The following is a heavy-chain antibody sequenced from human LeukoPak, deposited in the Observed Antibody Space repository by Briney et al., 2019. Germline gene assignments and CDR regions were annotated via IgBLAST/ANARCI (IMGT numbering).Heavy chain of an antibody. D-gene: IGHD3-10*01. CDR1: GYTFTSYA. V-gene: IGHV1-3*01. CDR2: INAGNGNT. J-gene: IGHJ4*02. Sequence: AASVKVSCKASGYTFTSYAMHWVRQAPGQRLEWMGWINAGNGNTKYSQKFQGRVTITRDTSASTAYMELSSLRSEDTAVYYCARDVVYGSGSLDYWGQGTLVTVSS. CDR3: ARDVVYGSGSLDY.